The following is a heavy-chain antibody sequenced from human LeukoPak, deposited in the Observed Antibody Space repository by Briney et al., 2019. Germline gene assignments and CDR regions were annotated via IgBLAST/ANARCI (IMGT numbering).Heavy chain of an antibody. J-gene: IGHJ4*02. Sequence: KTSGTLSLTCTVSGGSISSSSYSWGWIRQPPGKGLEWIGSIYYSGSTYYNPSLKSRVTISVDTSKNQFSLKLSSVTAADTAVYYCARHGYDSSGYYAYYFDYWGQGTLVTVSS. CDR1: GGSISSSSYS. CDR3: ARHGYDSSGYYAYYFDY. D-gene: IGHD3-22*01. V-gene: IGHV4-39*01. CDR2: IYYSGST.